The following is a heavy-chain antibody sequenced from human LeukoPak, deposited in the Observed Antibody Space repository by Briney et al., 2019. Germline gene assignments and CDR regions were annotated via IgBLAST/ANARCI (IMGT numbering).Heavy chain of an antibody. J-gene: IGHJ3*02. V-gene: IGHV3-7*01. CDR1: GFTFSSYW. CDR2: IKQDGSEK. CDR3: LTILEATIDAFDI. D-gene: IGHD1-26*01. Sequence: GGSLRLSCAASGFTFSSYWMSWVRQAPGKGLEWVANIKQDGSEKYYVDSVKGRFTISRDNAKNSLYLQVNSLRAEDTAVYYCLTILEATIDAFDIWGQGTMVTVSS.